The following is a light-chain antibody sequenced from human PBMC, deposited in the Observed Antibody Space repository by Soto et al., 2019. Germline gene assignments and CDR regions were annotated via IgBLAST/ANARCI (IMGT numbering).Light chain of an antibody. CDR2: DVS. Sequence: QSALTQPASVSGSPGQSITISCTGTSSDVGGYNYVSWYQQHPGKAPKLMIYDVSNRPSGVSNRFSGSKSGNTASLTISGLQAEDEADYYCSSYTGSSTLLEVFGTGTKLTVL. CDR3: SSYTGSSTLLEV. CDR1: SSDVGGYNY. V-gene: IGLV2-14*01. J-gene: IGLJ1*01.